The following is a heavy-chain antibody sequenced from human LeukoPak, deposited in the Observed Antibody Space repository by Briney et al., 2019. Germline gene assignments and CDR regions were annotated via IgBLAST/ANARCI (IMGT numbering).Heavy chain of an antibody. J-gene: IGHJ4*02. D-gene: IGHD6-13*01. Sequence: PSETLSLTCAVSGYSRGYYWGWIRQPPGKGLEWIGGIWHSGSTYYNPVLKRRVTISLDTFKNQVSLELTSVTAADTAVYYCARDGSISSWAIDYWGQGTLVTVSS. CDR2: IWHSGST. V-gene: IGHV4-38-2*02. CDR1: GYSRGYY. CDR3: ARDGSISSWAIDY.